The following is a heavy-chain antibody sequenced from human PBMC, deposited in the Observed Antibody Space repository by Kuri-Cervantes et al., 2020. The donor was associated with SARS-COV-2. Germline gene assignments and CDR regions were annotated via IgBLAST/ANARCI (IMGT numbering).Heavy chain of an antibody. CDR1: GGSISSYY. J-gene: IGHJ4*02. D-gene: IGHD6-6*01. CDR2: IYHSGST. Sequence: SETLSLTCTVSGGSISSYYWSWIRQPPGKGLEWIGSIYHSGSTYYNPSLKSRVTISVDTSKNQFSLKLSSVTAADTAVYYCARLSSIAAPTDYWGQGTLVTVSS. V-gene: IGHV4-59*08. CDR3: ARLSSIAAPTDY.